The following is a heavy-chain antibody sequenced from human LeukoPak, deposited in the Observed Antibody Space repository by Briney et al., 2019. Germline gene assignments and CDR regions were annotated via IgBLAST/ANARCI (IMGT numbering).Heavy chain of an antibody. V-gene: IGHV1-2*02. J-gene: IGHJ4*02. CDR2: INPNSGGT. Sequence: ASVKGSCKASGYTFTGYDMHWVPQAPGQGLEWMGWINPNSGGTNYAQKFQDRVTMTRDTSISTAYMELSRLSSADKAVYYCARGYYGSGSYVYWGQGTLVTVSS. CDR1: GYTFTGYD. CDR3: ARGYYGSGSYVY. D-gene: IGHD3-10*01.